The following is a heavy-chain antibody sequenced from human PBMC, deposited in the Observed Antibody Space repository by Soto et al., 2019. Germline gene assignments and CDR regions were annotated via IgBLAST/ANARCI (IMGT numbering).Heavy chain of an antibody. D-gene: IGHD4-17*01. V-gene: IGHV3-23*01. Sequence: EVQLLESGGGLVQPGGSLRLSCAASGFTFSTYAMIWVRQAPGKGLEWVSVITGSGGSTYYADSVKGRFTISRDTSKNTLFLQINSLRAEDTAVYYCAKDRHGEHGGIDYWGQGTMVTVSS. CDR3: AKDRHGEHGGIDY. CDR1: GFTFSTYA. J-gene: IGHJ4*02. CDR2: ITGSGGST.